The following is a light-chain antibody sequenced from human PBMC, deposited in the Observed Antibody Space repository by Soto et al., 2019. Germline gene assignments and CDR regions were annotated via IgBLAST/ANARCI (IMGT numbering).Light chain of an antibody. CDR2: GAS. Sequence: IVMTQSPATLSVSPGERATLSCRASQSVSSNLAWYQQKPGQVPRLLIYGASSRATGIPDRFSGSGSGADFTLTISRLEPEDFAVYYCQQYGSSPRTFGQGTKVDI. V-gene: IGKV3-20*01. J-gene: IGKJ1*01. CDR1: QSVSSN. CDR3: QQYGSSPRT.